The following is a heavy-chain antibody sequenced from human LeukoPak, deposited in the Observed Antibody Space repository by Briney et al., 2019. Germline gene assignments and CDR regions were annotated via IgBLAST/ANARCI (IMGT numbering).Heavy chain of an antibody. V-gene: IGHV4-34*01. CDR2: INHSGST. CDR1: GGSFSGYY. CDR3: ATFFWSGPDY. D-gene: IGHD3-3*01. Sequence: SETLSLTCAVYGGSFSGYYWSWIRQPPGKGLEWIGEINHSGSTNYNPSLKSRVTISVDTSKNQFSLRLSSVTAADTAVYYCATFFWSGPDYWGQGTLVTVSS. J-gene: IGHJ4*02.